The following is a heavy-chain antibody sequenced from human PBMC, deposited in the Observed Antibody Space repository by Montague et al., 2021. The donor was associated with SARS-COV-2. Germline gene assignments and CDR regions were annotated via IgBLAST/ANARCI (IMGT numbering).Heavy chain of an antibody. J-gene: IGHJ4*02. CDR3: ARREYSYGWGD. D-gene: IGHD5-18*01. V-gene: IGHV4-39*01. Sequence: SETLSLTCTVTGGPISGSSGYWGWIRQAPGMGRVWIASVDYSGNTNYSPSLKSRLTISVDTSKNQFSLKLNSVTAADTALYYCARREYSYGWGDWGQGTLVTVSS. CDR2: VDYSGNT. CDR1: GGPISGSSGY.